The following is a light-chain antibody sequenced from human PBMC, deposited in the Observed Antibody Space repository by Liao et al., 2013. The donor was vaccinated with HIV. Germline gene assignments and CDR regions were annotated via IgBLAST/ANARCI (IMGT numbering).Light chain of an antibody. Sequence: SYVLTQPPSVSVAPGKTARITCEGSSIGSKSVHWYQQKPGQSPVLVIYQDNKRPSGIPERFSGSNSGNTATLTISGTQAMDEADYYCQAWDSSTSVVFGGGTKLTVL. CDR3: QAWDSSTSVV. J-gene: IGLJ2*01. CDR1: SIGSKS. V-gene: IGLV3-21*01. CDR2: QDN.